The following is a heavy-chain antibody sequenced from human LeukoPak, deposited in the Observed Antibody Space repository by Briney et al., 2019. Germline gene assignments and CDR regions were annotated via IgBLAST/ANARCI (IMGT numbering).Heavy chain of an antibody. D-gene: IGHD5-12*01. Sequence: PGGSLRLSCAASGFSFSSYAMSWVRQAPGKGLEWVSYISSSGSTIYYADSVKGRFTISRDNAKNSLYLQMNSLRAEDTAVYYCARDGEYSGYDLCVYWGQGTLVTVSS. CDR3: ARDGEYSGYDLCVY. V-gene: IGHV3-48*04. CDR2: ISSSGSTI. J-gene: IGHJ4*02. CDR1: GFSFSSYA.